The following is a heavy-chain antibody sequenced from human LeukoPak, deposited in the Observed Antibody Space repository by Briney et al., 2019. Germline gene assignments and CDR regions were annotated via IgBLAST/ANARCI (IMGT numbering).Heavy chain of an antibody. CDR2: IYYSGST. CDR1: GGSISSNSYY. V-gene: IGHV4-39*07. J-gene: IGHJ3*02. Sequence: SETLSLTCTVSGGSISSNSYYWGWIRQPPGKGLEWIGSIYYSGSTYYYPSLKSRVTISVDTSKNQFSLKLSSVTAADTAVYYCARYDHLSIAVAGGRFDAFDIWGQGTMVTVSS. D-gene: IGHD6-19*01. CDR3: ARYDHLSIAVAGGRFDAFDI.